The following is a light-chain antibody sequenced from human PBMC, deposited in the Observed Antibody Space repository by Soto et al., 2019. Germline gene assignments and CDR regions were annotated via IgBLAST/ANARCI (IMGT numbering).Light chain of an antibody. CDR3: SSYAGSLYV. Sequence: QSALTQPPSASGSPGQSVTISCTGTSSDVGGYNYVSWYQQHPGKAPKLMIYEVSKRPSGVPDRFSGSKSGNTASLTVSGLQAEAEAAYYCSSYAGSLYVFGTGTKLTVL. J-gene: IGLJ1*01. CDR2: EVS. CDR1: SSDVGGYNY. V-gene: IGLV2-8*01.